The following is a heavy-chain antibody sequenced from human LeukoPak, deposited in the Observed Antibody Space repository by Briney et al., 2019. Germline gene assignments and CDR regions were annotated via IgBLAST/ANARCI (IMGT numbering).Heavy chain of an antibody. V-gene: IGHV3-48*01. J-gene: IGHJ4*02. Sequence: PGGSLRLSCAASGFTLSSYSMNWVRQAPGKGLEWVSYISSSSTIYYADSVKGRFTISRDNAKNTLSLQMNNLRVDDTAVYYCAKDTKWELNAYYIDYWGQGTLVTVSS. CDR1: GFTLSSYS. CDR2: ISSSSTI. CDR3: AKDTKWELNAYYIDY. D-gene: IGHD1-26*01.